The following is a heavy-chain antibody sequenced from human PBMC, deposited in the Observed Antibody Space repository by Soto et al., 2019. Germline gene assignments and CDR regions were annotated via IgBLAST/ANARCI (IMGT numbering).Heavy chain of an antibody. Sequence: QVQLQQWGARLLKPSETLSLTCAVYGGSFSGYYWSWIRQPPGKGLEWIGEINHSGSTNYNPSLKSRVTISVDTSKNQFSLKLSSVTAADTAVYYCARVRREQLVTYYFDYWGQGTLVTVSS. V-gene: IGHV4-34*01. CDR2: INHSGST. J-gene: IGHJ4*02. CDR1: GGSFSGYY. D-gene: IGHD6-13*01. CDR3: ARVRREQLVTYYFDY.